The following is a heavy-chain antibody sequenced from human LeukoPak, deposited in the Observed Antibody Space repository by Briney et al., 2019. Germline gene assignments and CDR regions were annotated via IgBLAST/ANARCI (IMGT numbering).Heavy chain of an antibody. V-gene: IGHV4-34*01. CDR3: ARRSAYSGSAGVNS. CDR1: GGSFSGSY. CDR2: INDSGNT. D-gene: IGHD1-26*01. J-gene: IGHJ4*02. Sequence: PSETLSLTCAVYGGSFSGSYWNWIRQPPGKGLEWIGEINDSGNTNYNPSLKTRVFISIDTSKNWFSVRLSSVTAADTAVYYCARRSAYSGSAGVNSWGQGTLVTVSS.